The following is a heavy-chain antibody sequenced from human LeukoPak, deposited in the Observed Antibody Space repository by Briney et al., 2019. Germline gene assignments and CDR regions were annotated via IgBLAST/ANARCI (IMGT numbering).Heavy chain of an antibody. D-gene: IGHD1-26*01. J-gene: IGHJ4*02. CDR2: ISGSVTGGVT. CDR1: GFTFSSYA. CDR3: AKKPTPRIVGEYYYFDY. V-gene: IGHV3-23*01. Sequence: GGSLRLSCAASGFTFSSYAMSWVRQAPGKGLEWVSVISGSVTGGVTYYADSVKGRFTMSRDNSKNTVYLQMNYLRAEDTATYYCAKKPTPRIVGEYYYFDYWGQGTLVTVSS.